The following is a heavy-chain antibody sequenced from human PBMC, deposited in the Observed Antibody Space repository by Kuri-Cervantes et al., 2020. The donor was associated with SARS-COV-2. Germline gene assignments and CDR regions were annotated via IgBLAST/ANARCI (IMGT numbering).Heavy chain of an antibody. Sequence: SETLSLTCTVSGGSISSGSYYWSWIRQPAGKGLEWIGDIYTSGSTNYNPSLKSRVTISVDTSKNQFSLKLSSVTAADTAVYSCASQGDYSPDVNPAHYAFDIWGQGTMVTVSS. D-gene: IGHD4-11*01. V-gene: IGHV4-61*09. CDR1: GGSISSGSYY. CDR2: IYTSGST. CDR3: ASQGDYSPDVNPAHYAFDI. J-gene: IGHJ3*02.